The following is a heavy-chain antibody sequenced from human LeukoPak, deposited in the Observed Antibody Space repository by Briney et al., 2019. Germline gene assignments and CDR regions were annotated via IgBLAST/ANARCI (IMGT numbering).Heavy chain of an antibody. J-gene: IGHJ4*02. CDR1: GFTFSSYA. D-gene: IGHD3-10*01. Sequence: GGSLRLSCAASGFTFSSYAMHWVRQAPGKGLEWVAFIRYDGSNKYYADSVKGRFTISRDNSKNTLYLQMNSLRAEDTAVYYCAKDSKLLWFGESPPHYFDYWGQGTLVTVSS. V-gene: IGHV3-30*02. CDR2: IRYDGSNK. CDR3: AKDSKLLWFGESPPHYFDY.